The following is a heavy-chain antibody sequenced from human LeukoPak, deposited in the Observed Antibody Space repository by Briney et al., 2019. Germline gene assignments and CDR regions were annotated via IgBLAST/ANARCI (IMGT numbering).Heavy chain of an antibody. D-gene: IGHD3-22*01. J-gene: IGHJ4*02. CDR3: ASAVGVRYDSTGYLDS. V-gene: IGHV1-46*01. CDR2: INLSGGST. Sequence: ASVKVSCKASGYTFTSYYIHWVRQAPGQGLEWMGMINLSGGSTTYAQNLQGRVIMTRDTSTSTVYMELSSLRSEDTAVYYCASAVGVRYDSTGYLDSWGQGALVTASS. CDR1: GYTFTSYY.